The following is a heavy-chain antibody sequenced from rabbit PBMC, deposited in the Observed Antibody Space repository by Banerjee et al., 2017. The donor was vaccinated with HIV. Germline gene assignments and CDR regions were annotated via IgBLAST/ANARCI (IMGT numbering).Heavy chain of an antibody. CDR2: IDAGSNGNT. Sequence: QEQLEESGGDLVKPGASLTLTCTASGFSFSSSYWICWIRQAPGKGLEWIACIDAGSNGNTYYASWAKGRFTVSRTSSTTVSLQMTSLTAADTATYFCARDLAGVIGWNFNLWGQGTLVTVS. J-gene: IGHJ4*01. V-gene: IGHV1S45*01. CDR3: ARDLAGVIGWNFNL. CDR1: GFSFSSSYW. D-gene: IGHD4-1*01.